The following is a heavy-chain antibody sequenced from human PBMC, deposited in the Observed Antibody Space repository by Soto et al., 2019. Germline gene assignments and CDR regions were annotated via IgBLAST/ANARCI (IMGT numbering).Heavy chain of an antibody. CDR3: GRDEVRNGVGV. J-gene: IGHJ6*02. Sequence: PGGSLSLSCEASGFTPIAFRMSWVRQAAGKGLEWVANIRGDGSEKRYVDSVRGRFTISRDNAKNSVYLQMNSLRGDDTALYYCGRDEVRNGVGVWGQGTTVTVSS. CDR2: IRGDGSEK. CDR1: GFTPIAFR. V-gene: IGHV3-7*01.